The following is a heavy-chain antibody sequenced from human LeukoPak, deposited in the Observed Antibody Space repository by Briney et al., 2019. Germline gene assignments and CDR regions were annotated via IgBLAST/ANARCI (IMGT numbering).Heavy chain of an antibody. CDR3: TPSPPYDSSGYPW. J-gene: IGHJ4*02. D-gene: IGHD3-22*01. V-gene: IGHV3-15*01. Sequence: GGSLRLSCAASGFTFTNAWMNWVRQVPGKGLEWVGRIKRKTDGGTTDYAAPVKGRFTIPRGDSENKLYLQMNSLKTEDTAVYYCTPSPPYDSSGYPWWGQGTLVTVSS. CDR1: GFTFTNAW. CDR2: IKRKTDGGTT.